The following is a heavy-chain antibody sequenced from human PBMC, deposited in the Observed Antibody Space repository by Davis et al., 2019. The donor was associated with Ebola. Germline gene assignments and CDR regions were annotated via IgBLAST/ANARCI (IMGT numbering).Heavy chain of an antibody. Sequence: SVKVSCKASGGTFSSYAISWVRQAPGQGLEWMGGIIPIFGTANYAQKFQGRVTITADESTSTAYMELSSLRSEDTAVYYCARGDCSGGSCYRVYYYYGMDVWGQGTTVTVSS. J-gene: IGHJ6*02. CDR2: IIPIFGTA. CDR1: GGTFSSYA. D-gene: IGHD2-15*01. CDR3: ARGDCSGGSCYRVYYYYGMDV. V-gene: IGHV1-69*13.